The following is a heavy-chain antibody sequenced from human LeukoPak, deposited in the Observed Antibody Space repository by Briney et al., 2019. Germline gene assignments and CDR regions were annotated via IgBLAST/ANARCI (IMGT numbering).Heavy chain of an antibody. CDR1: GFTFSSYA. CDR2: ISGSGGST. Sequence: GGSLRLSCAASGFTFSSYAMSWVRQAPGKGLEWVSAISGSGGSTYYADSVKGRFTISRDSSKSTLFLQMNSLRAEDTAVYYCAKDPRVGSRVATPCHWGQGTLVAVSS. D-gene: IGHD5-24*01. J-gene: IGHJ4*02. V-gene: IGHV3-23*01. CDR3: AKDPRVGSRVATPCH.